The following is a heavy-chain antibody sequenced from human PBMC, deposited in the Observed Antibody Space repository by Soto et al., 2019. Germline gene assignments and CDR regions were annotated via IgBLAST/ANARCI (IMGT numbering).Heavy chain of an antibody. D-gene: IGHD2-2*01. V-gene: IGHV1-3*01. CDR1: GYIFMNYA. J-gene: IGHJ5*02. Sequence: QVQLVQSGAEVKRPGASVKVSCKASGYIFMNYAVHWVRQAPGQSLEWVGWINAGNGDTKYSQRFQGRVTITRDTSASTDYMELSSLRSEDTAVYYCARVPRYSYDIVAVPAVMFDDWFDPWGQGTLVTVSS. CDR2: INAGNGDT. CDR3: ARVPRYSYDIVAVPAVMFDDWFDP.